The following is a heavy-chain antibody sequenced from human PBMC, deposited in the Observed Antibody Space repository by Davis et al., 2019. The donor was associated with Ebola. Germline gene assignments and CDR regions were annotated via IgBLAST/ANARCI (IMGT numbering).Heavy chain of an antibody. CDR3: ARDQIYSGSYYYYYGMDV. D-gene: IGHD1-26*01. CDR1: GFTFSSYA. V-gene: IGHV3-64D*08. CDR2: ISSNGGST. J-gene: IGHJ6*02. Sequence: GGSLRLSCSASGFTFSSYAMHWVRQAPGKGLEYVSAISSNGGSTYYADSVKGRFTISRDNSKNTLYLQMSSLRAEDTAVYYCARDQIYSGSYYYYYGMDVWGQGTTVTVSS.